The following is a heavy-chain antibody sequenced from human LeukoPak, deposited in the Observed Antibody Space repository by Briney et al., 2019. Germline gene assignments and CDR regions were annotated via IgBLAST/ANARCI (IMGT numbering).Heavy chain of an antibody. CDR2: SDTDGDT. CDR1: GFTSRNSV. V-gene: IGHV3-21*01. CDR3: ARGRYDFWSGYYTSYYYYYMDV. J-gene: IGHJ6*03. D-gene: IGHD3-3*01. Sequence: GGSLRLSCAASGFTSRNSVMSWVRQPPGKGLEWVSSSDTDGDTQYADSVKGRFTMSRDNAKNSLYLQMNSLRAEDTAVYYCARGRYDFWSGYYTSYYYYYMDVWGKGTTVTVSS.